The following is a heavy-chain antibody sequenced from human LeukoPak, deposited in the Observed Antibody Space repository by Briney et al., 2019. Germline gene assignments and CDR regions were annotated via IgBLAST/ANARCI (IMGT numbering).Heavy chain of an antibody. CDR3: AKDISMVRGAFDY. D-gene: IGHD3-10*01. Sequence: GGSLRLSCAASGFTFDDYAMHWARQAPGKGLEWVSGISWNSGSIGYADSVKGRFTISRDNAKNSLYLQMNSLRAEDTALYYCAKDISMVRGAFDYWGQGTLVTVSS. V-gene: IGHV3-9*01. CDR2: ISWNSGSI. J-gene: IGHJ4*02. CDR1: GFTFDDYA.